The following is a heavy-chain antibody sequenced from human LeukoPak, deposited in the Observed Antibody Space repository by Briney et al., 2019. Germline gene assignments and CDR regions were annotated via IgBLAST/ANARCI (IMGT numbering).Heavy chain of an antibody. CDR3: ARGRGPTVLGYCSSTSCPRRPYYYYGMDV. Sequence: KPSETLSLTCAVYGGPFSGYYWSWIRQPPGKGLEWIGEINHSGSTNYNPSLKSRVTISVDTSKNQFSLKLSSVTAADTAVYYCARGRGPTVLGYCSSTSCPRRPYYYYGMDVWGQGTTVTVSS. CDR1: GGPFSGYY. V-gene: IGHV4-34*01. J-gene: IGHJ6*02. CDR2: INHSGST. D-gene: IGHD2-2*01.